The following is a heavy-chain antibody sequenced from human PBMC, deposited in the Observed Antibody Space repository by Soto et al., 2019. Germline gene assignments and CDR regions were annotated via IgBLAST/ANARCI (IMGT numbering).Heavy chain of an antibody. J-gene: IGHJ4*02. D-gene: IGHD2-15*01. Sequence: VASVKVSCKASGYSFTSYGISWVRQAPGQGLEWMGWISAYNGNTNYAQKLQGRVTMTTDTSTSTAYMELRSLRSDDTAVYYCARGGSYCSGGSCLPYWGQGTLVTVSS. CDR2: ISAYNGNT. CDR1: GYSFTSYG. V-gene: IGHV1-18*01. CDR3: ARGGSYCSGGSCLPY.